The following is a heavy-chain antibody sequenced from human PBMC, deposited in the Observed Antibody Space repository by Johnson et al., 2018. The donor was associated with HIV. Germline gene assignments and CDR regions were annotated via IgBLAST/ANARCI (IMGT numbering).Heavy chain of an antibody. CDR3: AKDGDYDILTGYFVTMHADAFDI. V-gene: IGHV3-66*01. Sequence: VQLVESGGGLVQPGRSLRLSCAASGFTFSNAWMSWVRQAPGKGLEWVSIIYSGGSTYYAESVKGRFVISRDNSKNTLYLQMNSLRAEDTAVYYCAKDGDYDILTGYFVTMHADAFDIWGQGTMVTVSS. CDR2: IYSGGST. CDR1: GFTFSNAW. D-gene: IGHD3-9*01. J-gene: IGHJ3*02.